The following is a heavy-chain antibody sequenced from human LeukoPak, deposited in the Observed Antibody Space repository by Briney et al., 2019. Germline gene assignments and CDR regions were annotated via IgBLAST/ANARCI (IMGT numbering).Heavy chain of an antibody. D-gene: IGHD3-10*01. J-gene: IGHJ4*02. CDR3: VRVPGAFPYFFDS. CDR1: GFTFNNHA. Sequence: GGSLRLSCEASGFTFNNHALTWVRQTPGRGLECVSAISGDGVSPYYADSVRGRFTISRDNSKNTLYLQMNSLRVEDTAVYFCVRVPGAFPYFFDSWGQGTLVTVSS. V-gene: IGHV3-23*01. CDR2: ISGDGVSP.